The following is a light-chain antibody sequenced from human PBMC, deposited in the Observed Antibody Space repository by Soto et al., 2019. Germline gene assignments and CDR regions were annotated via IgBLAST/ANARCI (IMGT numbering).Light chain of an antibody. V-gene: IGKV1-9*01. Sequence: DIQLTQSPSFLPASPGDRVTITCRASQGIRSYLAWYQQSPGRAPKLLIYAASTLQSGVPSRFSGSGSGTEFTLTISSLQPEDFATYYCQQLNTFPITFGQGTRLEIK. CDR1: QGIRSY. J-gene: IGKJ5*01. CDR3: QQLNTFPIT. CDR2: AAS.